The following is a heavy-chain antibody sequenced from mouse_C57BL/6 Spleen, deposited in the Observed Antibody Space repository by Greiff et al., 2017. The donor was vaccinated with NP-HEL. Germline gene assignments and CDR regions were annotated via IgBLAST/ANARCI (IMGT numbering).Heavy chain of an antibody. V-gene: IGHV1-81*01. D-gene: IGHD1-1*01. J-gene: IGHJ2*01. CDR1: GYTFTSYG. CDR3: ARSRITTVGDYFDY. Sequence: VQLVESGAELARPGASVKLSCKASGYTFTSYGISWVKQRTGQGLEWIGEIYPRSGNTYYNEKFKGKATLTADKSSSTAYMELRSLTSEDSAVYFCARSRITTVGDYFDYWGQGTTLTVSS. CDR2: IYPRSGNT.